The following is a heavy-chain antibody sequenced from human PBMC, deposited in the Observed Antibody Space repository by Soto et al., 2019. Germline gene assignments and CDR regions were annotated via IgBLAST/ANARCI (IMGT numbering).Heavy chain of an antibody. J-gene: IGHJ5*02. D-gene: IGHD3-16*01. Sequence: ASVKVSCKASGYTFTSYDINWVRRATGQGLEWMGWMNPNSGNTGYAQKFQGRLTMTRNTSISTAYMELSSLRSEDTAVYYCARYRRSRLNWFDPWGQGTLVAVSS. CDR3: ARYRRSRLNWFDP. CDR2: MNPNSGNT. V-gene: IGHV1-8*01. CDR1: GYTFTSYD.